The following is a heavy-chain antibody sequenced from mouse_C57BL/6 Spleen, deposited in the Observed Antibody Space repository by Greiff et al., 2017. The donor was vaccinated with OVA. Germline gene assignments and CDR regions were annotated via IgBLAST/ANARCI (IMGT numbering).Heavy chain of an antibody. CDR1: GYAFSSSW. Sequence: QVHVKQSGPELVKPGASVKISCKASGYAFSSSWMNWVKQRPGKGLEWIGRIYPGDGDTNYNGKFKGKATLTADKSSSTAYMQLSSLTSEDSAVYFCARYAFYYDYDGGFAYWGQGTLVTVSA. CDR2: IYPGDGDT. CDR3: ARYAFYYDYDGGFAY. J-gene: IGHJ3*01. D-gene: IGHD2-4*01. V-gene: IGHV1-82*01.